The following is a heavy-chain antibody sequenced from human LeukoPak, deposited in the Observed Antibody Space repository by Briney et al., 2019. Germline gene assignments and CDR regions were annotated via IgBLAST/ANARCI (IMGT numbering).Heavy chain of an antibody. CDR3: ATVNYDSSGYYPY. CDR1: GYTFTSYG. CDR2: ISAYNGNT. V-gene: IGHV1-18*01. Sequence: ASVKVSCKASGYTFTSYGISWVRQAPGQGLEWMGWISAYNGNTNYAQKFQGRVTMTEDTSTDTAYMELSSLRSEDTAVYYCATVNYDSSGYYPYWGQGTLVTVSS. J-gene: IGHJ4*02. D-gene: IGHD3-22*01.